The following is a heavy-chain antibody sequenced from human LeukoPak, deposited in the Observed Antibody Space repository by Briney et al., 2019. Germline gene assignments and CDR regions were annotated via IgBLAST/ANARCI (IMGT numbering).Heavy chain of an antibody. D-gene: IGHD3-10*01. CDR2: IYYSGST. CDR1: GGSISSYY. J-gene: IGHJ4*02. V-gene: IGHV4-59*01. Sequence: SQTLSLTCPVFGGSISSYYWSWIRQPPGKGLEWIGSIYYSGSTNYNPSLKSRVTISVDTSKNLFSVKLSSVTAADTAVYYCARSKNYYSSGDYWSQGTLVTVSS. CDR3: ARSKNYYSSGDY.